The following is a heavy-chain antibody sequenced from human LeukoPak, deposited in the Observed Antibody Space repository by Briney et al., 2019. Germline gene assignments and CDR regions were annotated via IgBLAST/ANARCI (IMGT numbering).Heavy chain of an antibody. CDR2: IRSKANSYAT. V-gene: IGHV3-73*01. Sequence: PGGSLRLSCTASGFTFSSYAMNWVRQASGKGLEWVGRIRSKANSYATEYGALVRGRFTISRDDSKNTAYLQMNSLKTEDTAVYYCTSPVTTPPNWGQGTLVTVSS. J-gene: IGHJ4*02. D-gene: IGHD4-17*01. CDR3: TSPVTTPPN. CDR1: GFTFSSYA.